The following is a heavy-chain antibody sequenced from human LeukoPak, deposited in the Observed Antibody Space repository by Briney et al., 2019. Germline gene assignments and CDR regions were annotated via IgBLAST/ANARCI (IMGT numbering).Heavy chain of an antibody. Sequence: GASVKVSCKASGYIFTSYYMHWVRQAPGQGLEWMGIINPSGGSTSYAQKLQGRVTMTRDTSTSTVYMELSSLRSEDTAVYYCAREFPGERYYYGMDVWGQGTTVTVSS. CDR1: GYIFTSYY. CDR2: INPSGGST. CDR3: AREFPGERYYYGMDV. D-gene: IGHD3-10*01. V-gene: IGHV1-46*01. J-gene: IGHJ6*02.